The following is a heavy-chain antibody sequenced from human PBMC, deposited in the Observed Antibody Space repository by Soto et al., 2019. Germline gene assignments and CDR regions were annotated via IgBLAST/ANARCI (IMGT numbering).Heavy chain of an antibody. Sequence: GGSLRLSCETSGFSFSVYGMHWVRQAPGKGLEWVAVIWYDASKQFYAASVEGRFTISRDNSKAILYLQMNSLRAEDTAVYYCAAWAEGATEVHWGQGTLVTV. D-gene: IGHD2-15*01. CDR1: GFSFSVYG. J-gene: IGHJ4*02. CDR2: IWYDASKQ. CDR3: AAWAEGATEVH. V-gene: IGHV3-33*01.